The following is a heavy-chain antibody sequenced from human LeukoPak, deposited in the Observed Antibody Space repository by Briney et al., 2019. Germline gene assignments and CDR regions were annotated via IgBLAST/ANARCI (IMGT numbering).Heavy chain of an antibody. CDR2: IIPIFGTA. Sequence: ASVKVSCKASGGTFSSYAISWVRQAPGQGLEWVGGIIPIFGTANYAQKFQGRVTITADESTSTAYMELSSLRSEDTAVYYCARGAFWSGYTPNWFDPWGQGTLVTVSS. V-gene: IGHV1-69*13. D-gene: IGHD3-3*01. J-gene: IGHJ5*02. CDR1: GGTFSSYA. CDR3: ARGAFWSGYTPNWFDP.